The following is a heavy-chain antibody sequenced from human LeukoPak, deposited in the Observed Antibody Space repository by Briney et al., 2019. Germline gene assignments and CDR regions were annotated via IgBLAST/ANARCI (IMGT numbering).Heavy chain of an antibody. CDR2: ISAYNGNT. D-gene: IGHD3-10*01. Sequence: GASVKVSCKASGYPFKSYGITWVRQAPGQGLEWMGWISAYNGNTNYAQNLQGRVTMTTDTSTSTAYMELRSLRSDDTAVYYCARPYYYGGYFDYWGQGTLVTVSS. CDR3: ARPYYYGGYFDY. CDR1: GYPFKSYG. V-gene: IGHV1-18*01. J-gene: IGHJ4*02.